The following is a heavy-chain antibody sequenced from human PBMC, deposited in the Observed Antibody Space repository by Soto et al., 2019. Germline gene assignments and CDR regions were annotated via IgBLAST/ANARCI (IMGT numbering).Heavy chain of an antibody. D-gene: IGHD1-26*01. V-gene: IGHV3-30-3*01. Sequence: QVQLVESGGGVVQPGRSLRLSCAASGFTFSSYAMHWVRQAPGKGLEWVAVISYDGSNKYYADSVKGRFTISRDNSKNTLYLQMNSLRAEDTAVYYCARANGSYGDYSFDYWGQGTLVTVSS. CDR3: ARANGSYGDYSFDY. CDR1: GFTFSSYA. CDR2: ISYDGSNK. J-gene: IGHJ4*02.